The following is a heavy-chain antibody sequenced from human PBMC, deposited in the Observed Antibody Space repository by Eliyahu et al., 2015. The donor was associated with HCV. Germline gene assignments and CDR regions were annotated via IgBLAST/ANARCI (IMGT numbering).Heavy chain of an antibody. Sequence: EVQLVESGGGLVQPGGSLRLSXSASGFTXRSFALPWVRQAPGKGVEYVSAISSNGGSTYYADSVKGRFTISRDNSKNTLYLQMSSLRAEDTAVYYCVTPHLSNSGSYFYFDYWGQGTLVTVSS. CDR2: ISSNGGST. J-gene: IGHJ4*02. CDR1: GFTXRSFA. CDR3: VTPHLSNSGSYFYFDY. D-gene: IGHD1-26*01. V-gene: IGHV3-64D*06.